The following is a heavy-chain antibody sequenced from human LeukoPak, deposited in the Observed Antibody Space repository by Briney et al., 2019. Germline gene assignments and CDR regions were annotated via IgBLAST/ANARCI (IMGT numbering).Heavy chain of an antibody. CDR1: GFTFRSYW. Sequence: GGSLRLSCEASGFTFRSYWMSWVRQAPGKGLEWVANIKQDGSEKYYVDSVKGRFTISRDNAKNSLYLQMNSLRAEDTAVYYCARDGAPFDYWGQGTLITVSS. J-gene: IGHJ4*02. D-gene: IGHD3-16*01. V-gene: IGHV3-7*03. CDR3: ARDGAPFDY. CDR2: IKQDGSEK.